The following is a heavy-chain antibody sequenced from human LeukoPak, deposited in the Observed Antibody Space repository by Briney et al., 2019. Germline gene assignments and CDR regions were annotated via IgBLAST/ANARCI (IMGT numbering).Heavy chain of an antibody. J-gene: IGHJ3*02. CDR3: AADRSAYCSSTSCYSLAFDI. CDR2: IVVGSGNT. D-gene: IGHD2-2*01. CDR1: GFTFTSSA. Sequence: ASVKVSCKASGFTFTSSAVQWVRQARGQRLEWIGWIVVGSGNTNYAQKFQERVTITRDMSTSTAYMELSSLRPEDTAVYYCAADRSAYCSSTSCYSLAFDIWGQGTMVTVSS. V-gene: IGHV1-58*01.